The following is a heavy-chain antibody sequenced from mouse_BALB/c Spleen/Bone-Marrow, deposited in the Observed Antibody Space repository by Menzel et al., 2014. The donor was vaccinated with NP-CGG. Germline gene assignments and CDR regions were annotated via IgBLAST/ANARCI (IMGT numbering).Heavy chain of an antibody. CDR3: ARTWEFAY. Sequence: QVQLQQPGAELARPGASVKLSCKASGYTFTSYWMQWVKQRPGQGLEWIGAIYPGDGDTRYTQKFKGKATLTADKSSSTAYMQLSSLASEDSAVYYCARTWEFAYWAQGTLFTVSA. J-gene: IGHJ3*01. CDR2: IYPGDGDT. D-gene: IGHD4-1*01. CDR1: GYTFTSYW. V-gene: IGHV1-87*01.